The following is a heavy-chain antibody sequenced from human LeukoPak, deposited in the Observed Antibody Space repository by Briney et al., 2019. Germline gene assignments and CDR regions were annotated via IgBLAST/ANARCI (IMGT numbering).Heavy chain of an antibody. Sequence: SETLSLTCTVSGGSISSGDYYWGWIRQLPGKGLEWIGYIYYSGRTYYNPSLKSRLTISIDTSKNQFSLNLNSVTAADTAVYYCARVTMIVVVIDYWGQGTLVTVSS. V-gene: IGHV4-31*03. D-gene: IGHD3-22*01. J-gene: IGHJ4*02. CDR3: ARVTMIVVVIDY. CDR1: GGSISSGDYY. CDR2: IYYSGRT.